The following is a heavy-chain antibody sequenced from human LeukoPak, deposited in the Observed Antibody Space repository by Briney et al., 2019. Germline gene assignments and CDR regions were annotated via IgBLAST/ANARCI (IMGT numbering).Heavy chain of an antibody. CDR3: ATGIVGATTSGIGR. CDR1: GYTFTGYY. J-gene: IGHJ4*02. D-gene: IGHD1-26*01. Sequence: ASVKVSCKASGYTFTGYYMHWVRQAPGQGLEWMGWINPNSGGTNYAQKFQGRVTMTRDTSISTAYMELSRLRSDDTAVYYCATGIVGATTSGIGRWDQGTLVTVSS. CDR2: INPNSGGT. V-gene: IGHV1-2*02.